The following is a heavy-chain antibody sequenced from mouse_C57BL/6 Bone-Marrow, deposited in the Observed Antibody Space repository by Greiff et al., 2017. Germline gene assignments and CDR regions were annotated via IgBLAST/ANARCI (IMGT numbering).Heavy chain of an antibody. D-gene: IGHD2-3*01. Sequence: QVHVKQSGAELVKPGASVKISCKASGYAFSSYWMNWVKQRPGKGLEWIGQIYPGDGDTNYNGKFKGKATVTADKSSSTAYMQLSSLTSEDSAVYFCARHTYDGYQDWGQGTLVTVSA. CDR2: IYPGDGDT. CDR1: GYAFSSYW. J-gene: IGHJ3*01. CDR3: ARHTYDGYQD. V-gene: IGHV1-80*01.